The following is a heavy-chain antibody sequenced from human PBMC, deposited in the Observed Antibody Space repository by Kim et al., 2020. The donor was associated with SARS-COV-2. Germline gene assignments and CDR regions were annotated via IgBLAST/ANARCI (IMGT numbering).Heavy chain of an antibody. D-gene: IGHD3-10*01. CDR3: ARDERFGDRSPDY. J-gene: IGHJ4*02. V-gene: IGHV3-33*01. CDR1: GFTFSSYG. Sequence: GGSLRLSSAASGFTFSSYGMHWVRQAPGKRLEWVAVIWYDGSNKYYADSVKGRFTISRDNSKNTLYLQMNSLRAEDTAVYYCARDERFGDRSPDYWGQGT. CDR2: IWYDGSNK.